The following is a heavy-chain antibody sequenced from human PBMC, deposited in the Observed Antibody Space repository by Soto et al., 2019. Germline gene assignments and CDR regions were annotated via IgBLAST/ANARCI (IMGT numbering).Heavy chain of an antibody. V-gene: IGHV1-18*01. CDR1: GYTFINYG. CDR2: INGYNGNT. Sequence: QVQLVQSEAEVKRPGASVKVSCKASGYTFINYGLSWVRQSPGQGLEWMGWINGYNGNTNYAQKFQGRVTMTTDTSTTTGYMEVRSLRADDTALYFCARGLTLDYFDLWGQGTRVTVSS. J-gene: IGHJ4*02. CDR3: ARGLTLDYFDL. D-gene: IGHD1-1*01.